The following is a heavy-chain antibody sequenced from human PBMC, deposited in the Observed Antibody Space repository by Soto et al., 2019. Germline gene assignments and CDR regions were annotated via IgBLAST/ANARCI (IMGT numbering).Heavy chain of an antibody. V-gene: IGHV4-61*05. D-gene: IGHD2-15*01. CDR3: ARLYCSGGSCYHLGP. Sequence: PSETLSLTCTVSGGSISSSSYYWGWIRQPPGKGLEWIGYIYYSGSTNYNPSLKSRVTISVDTSKNQFSLKLSSVTAADTAVYYCARLYCSGGSCYHLGPWGQGTLVTVSS. J-gene: IGHJ5*02. CDR2: IYYSGST. CDR1: GGSISSSSYY.